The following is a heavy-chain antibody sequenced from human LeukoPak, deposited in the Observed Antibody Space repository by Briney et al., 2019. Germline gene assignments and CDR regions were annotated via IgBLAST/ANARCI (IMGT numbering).Heavy chain of an antibody. V-gene: IGHV4-59*12. D-gene: IGHD3-10*01. CDR3: ARGIGGSGSDFDY. CDR1: GGFITSYY. J-gene: IGHJ4*02. CDR2: VYYSGST. Sequence: SETLSLTCTVSGGFITSYYWSWIRQPPGKGLEWIGYVYYSGSTNYNPSLKSRVTISVDTPKNQFSLKLNSMTAADTAVYYCARGIGGSGSDFDYWGQGTLVTVSS.